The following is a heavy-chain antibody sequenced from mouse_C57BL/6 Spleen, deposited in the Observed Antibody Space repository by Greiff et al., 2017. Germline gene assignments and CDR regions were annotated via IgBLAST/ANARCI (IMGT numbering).Heavy chain of an antibody. CDR2: FYPGSGSI. D-gene: IGHD2-5*01. CDR3: ARHEGLYSNFYLDY. J-gene: IGHJ2*01. CDR1: GYTFTEYT. V-gene: IGHV1-62-2*01. Sequence: QVQLKESGAELVKPGASVKLSCKASGYTFTEYTIHWVKQRSGQGLEWIGWFYPGSGSITYNEKFKDKATLTADKSSSTVYMELSRLTSEDSAVYLCARHEGLYSNFYLDYWGQGTTLTVSS.